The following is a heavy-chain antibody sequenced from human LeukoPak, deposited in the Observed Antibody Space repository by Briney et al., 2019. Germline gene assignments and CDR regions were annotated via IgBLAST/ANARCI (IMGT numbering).Heavy chain of an antibody. V-gene: IGHV4-38-2*02. Sequence: SETLSLTCTVSGYSISSGYYWGWIRQPPGKGLEWIGSIYHSGSTYYNPSLKSRVTISVDTSKNQFSLKLSSVTAADTAVYYCARRRGSGWYWEFDYWGQGTLVTVSS. CDR2: IYHSGST. J-gene: IGHJ4*02. D-gene: IGHD6-19*01. CDR3: ARRRGSGWYWEFDY. CDR1: GYSISSGYY.